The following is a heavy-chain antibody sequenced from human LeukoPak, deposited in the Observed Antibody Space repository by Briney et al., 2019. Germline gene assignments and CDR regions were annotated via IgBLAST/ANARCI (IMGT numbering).Heavy chain of an antibody. CDR2: IYHSGST. CDR1: GGSISSGGYS. CDR3: ARVALAVSSWYDY. V-gene: IGHV4-30-2*01. J-gene: IGHJ4*02. D-gene: IGHD6-13*01. Sequence: SQTLSLTCAVSGGSISSGGYSWSWIRQPPGKGLEWIGYIYHSGSTYYNPSLKSRVTISVDRSKNQFSLKLSSVTAADTAVYYCARVALAVSSWYDYWGQGTLVTVSS.